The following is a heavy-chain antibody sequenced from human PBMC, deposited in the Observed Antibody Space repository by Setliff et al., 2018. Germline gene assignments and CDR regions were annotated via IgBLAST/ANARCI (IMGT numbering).Heavy chain of an antibody. J-gene: IGHJ6*03. V-gene: IGHV1-69*13. CDR2: IIPIFGTA. CDR1: GGTFSSYA. Sequence: SVKVSCKASGGTFSSYAISWVRQAPGQGLEWMGGIIPIFGTANYARKFQGKVIITADGSTSTAYMELTSLRSDDAAVYYCARGPSGWSSATSRYYFYMDVWGKGTTVTVSS. CDR3: ARGPSGWSSATSRYYFYMDV. D-gene: IGHD6-19*01.